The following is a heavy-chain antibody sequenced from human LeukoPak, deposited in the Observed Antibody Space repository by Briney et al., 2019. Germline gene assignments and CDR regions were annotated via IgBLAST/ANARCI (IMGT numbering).Heavy chain of an antibody. V-gene: IGHV3-66*01. CDR1: GFTVSTNY. CDR3: ARGFRSVTTWGYFDY. D-gene: IGHD4-17*01. CDR2: IYSGGGT. Sequence: GGSLRLSCAASGFTVSTNYMSWVRQAPGKGLEWVSLIYSGGGTYYADSVKGRFTISRDNSRNTLSLQMNSMRVDDTAVYYCARGFRSVTTWGYFDYWGQGALVTVSS. J-gene: IGHJ4*02.